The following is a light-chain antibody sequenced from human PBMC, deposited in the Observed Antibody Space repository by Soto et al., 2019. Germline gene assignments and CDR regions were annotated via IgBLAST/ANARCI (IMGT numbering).Light chain of an antibody. CDR1: ESVSSN. J-gene: IGKJ2*01. Sequence: ETVMTQSPATLSVSPGERATLSCRASESVSSNLAWYQQKPGQAPRLLIHGASTRAADIPARFSGSGSGTEXXXXXXXLQSEDFAVYYCQQYNNWPYTFGQGTKLEIK. CDR2: GAS. CDR3: QQYNNWPYT. V-gene: IGKV3-15*01.